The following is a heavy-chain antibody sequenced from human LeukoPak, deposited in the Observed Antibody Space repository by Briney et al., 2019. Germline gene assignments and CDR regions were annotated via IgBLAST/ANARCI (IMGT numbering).Heavy chain of an antibody. CDR3: TTPVYYYASGVFFYSDY. V-gene: IGHV3-73*01. CDR1: GFSFSGSA. J-gene: IGHJ4*02. D-gene: IGHD3-22*01. CDR2: IRSKTNNYAT. Sequence: GGSLRLSCAASGFSFSGSAIHWVRQASGKGLEWLGRIRSKTNNYATAYGASVNDRFTISRDDSKNTAYLQMTSLKTEETAVYYCTTPVYYYASGVFFYSDYWGRGPLVPVSS.